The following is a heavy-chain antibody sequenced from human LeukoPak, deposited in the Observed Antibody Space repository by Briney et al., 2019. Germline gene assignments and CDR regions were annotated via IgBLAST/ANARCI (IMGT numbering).Heavy chain of an antibody. D-gene: IGHD2-21*02. Sequence: ASVKVSCKASGYTFTSYGISWVRQAPGQGLEWMGWISAYNGNTTYAQKLQGRVTMTTDTSTSTAYMELRSLRSDDTAVYYCARDTPFSLAYCGGDCYLSAWGQGTLVTVSS. CDR2: ISAYNGNT. CDR1: GYTFTSYG. CDR3: ARDTPFSLAYCGGDCYLSA. V-gene: IGHV1-18*01. J-gene: IGHJ5*02.